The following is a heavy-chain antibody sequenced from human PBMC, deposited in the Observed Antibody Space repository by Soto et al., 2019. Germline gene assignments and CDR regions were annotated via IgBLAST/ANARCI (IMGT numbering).Heavy chain of an antibody. Sequence: QLQLQESGSGLVKPSQTLSLTCAVSGDSLNSGGYSWSWIRQPPRKGLEWIGYIYPSGSTHYNPSLKSRVTMSLDRSKNQFSLRLNAVTAADTAVYYCARNRVGSSWYVDYWGQGIQVTVSS. CDR2: IYPSGST. CDR3: ARNRVGSSWYVDY. D-gene: IGHD6-13*01. V-gene: IGHV4-30-2*01. J-gene: IGHJ4*02. CDR1: GDSLNSGGYS.